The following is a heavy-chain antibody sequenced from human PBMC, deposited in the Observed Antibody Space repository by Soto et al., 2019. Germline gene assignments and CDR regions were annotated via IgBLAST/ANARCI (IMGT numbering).Heavy chain of an antibody. CDR2: ISSSGSTI. D-gene: IGHD4-17*01. V-gene: IGHV3-11*01. J-gene: IGHJ4*02. Sequence: QVQLVESGGGLVKPGGSLRLSCAASGFTFSDYYMSWIRQAPGKGLEWVSYISSSGSTIYYADSVKGRFSISRDNAKDSLYVQMNSLRAEGTAVYYCASPTTVTTRALGYWGQGTLVTVSS. CDR3: ASPTTVTTRALGY. CDR1: GFTFSDYY.